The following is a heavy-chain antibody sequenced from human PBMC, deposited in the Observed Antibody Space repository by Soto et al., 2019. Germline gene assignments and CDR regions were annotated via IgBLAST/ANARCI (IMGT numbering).Heavy chain of an antibody. V-gene: IGHV4-39*01. CDR3: AKYGDYDGYYYGMDV. D-gene: IGHD4-17*01. CDR2: IYYSGST. J-gene: IGHJ6*02. Sequence: QLQLQESGPGLVKPSETLSLTCTVSGGSISSSSYYWGWIRQPPGKGLEWIGSIYYSGSTYYNPYLKRRVTISVDTSKNQFSLKLSSVSAADTAVYYCAKYGDYDGYYYGMDVWGQGTTVTVSS. CDR1: GGSISSSSYY.